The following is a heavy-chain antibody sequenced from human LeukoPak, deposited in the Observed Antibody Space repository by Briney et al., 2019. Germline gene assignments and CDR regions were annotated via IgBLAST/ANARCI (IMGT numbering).Heavy chain of an antibody. CDR1: KFTFMNYA. D-gene: IGHD2/OR15-2a*01. CDR2: IGSAGGSI. V-gene: IGHV3-23*01. CDR3: AKRGEVSTYYYFES. J-gene: IGHJ4*02. Sequence: GGSLRLSCTASKFTFMNYAMHWVRQAPGKGLEWLSTIGSAGGSIFYADSVKGRFTISRDNSKSTLFLQMDSLRVEDTALYYCAKRGEVSTYYYFESWGQGALVNVSS.